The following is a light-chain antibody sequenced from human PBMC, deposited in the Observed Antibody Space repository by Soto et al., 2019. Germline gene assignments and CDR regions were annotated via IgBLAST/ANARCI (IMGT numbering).Light chain of an antibody. CDR1: RSNIGTYT. J-gene: IGLJ3*02. Sequence: QSLLTQSPSASGTPGQTVTISCSGSRSNIGTYTVNWYQHLPGTAPTPLIYLNTQRPSGVPDRFSGSKSGTSASLAISGLQSEDEADYYCAAWDGSLSAVVFGGGTKVTVL. CDR2: LNT. V-gene: IGLV1-44*01. CDR3: AAWDGSLSAVV.